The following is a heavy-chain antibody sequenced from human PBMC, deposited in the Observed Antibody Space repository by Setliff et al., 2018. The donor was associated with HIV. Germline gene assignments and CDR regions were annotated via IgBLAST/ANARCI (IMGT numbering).Heavy chain of an antibody. Sequence: PGGSLRLSCAASGFTFATYAMSWVRQAPGKGLEWVGRIKTKIDGWATDYAAPAKGRFTISRDDSRNTFYLQMNSLKTEDTAMYYCARGDSLLESIVWFDRWGQGTLVTVSS. J-gene: IGHJ5*02. D-gene: IGHD1-1*01. CDR3: ARGDSLLESIVWFDR. CDR1: GFTFATYA. V-gene: IGHV3-15*01. CDR2: IKTKIDGWAT.